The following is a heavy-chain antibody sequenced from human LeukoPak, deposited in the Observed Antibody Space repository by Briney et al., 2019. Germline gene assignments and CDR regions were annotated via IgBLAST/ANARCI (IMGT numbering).Heavy chain of an antibody. V-gene: IGHV4-61*02. CDR3: AGGDMTTVQDWFDP. CDR2: IYTSGST. D-gene: IGHD4-17*01. Sequence: PSQTLSLTCTVSGGSISSVGDYWSWIPQPAGKGLEWIVRIYTSGSTNYNPSLKSRVTISVDTSKNQFSLKLSSVTAADTAVYYCAGGDMTTVQDWFDPWGQGTLVTVSS. J-gene: IGHJ5*02. CDR1: GGSISSVGDY.